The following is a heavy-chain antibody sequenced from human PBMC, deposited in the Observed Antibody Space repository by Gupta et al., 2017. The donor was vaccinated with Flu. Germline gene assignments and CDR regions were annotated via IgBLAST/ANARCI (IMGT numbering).Heavy chain of an antibody. D-gene: IGHD5-12*01. CDR3: TRVKLSGRLDY. CDR2: IRSKAYGGTT. Sequence: EVQLVESGGGLVQPGRSLRLSCTASGFTFGVYAMSWFRQAPGKGLEWVGFIRSKAYGGTTEYAASVKGRFTISRDDSKSIAYLQMNSLKTEDTAVYYCTRVKLSGRLDYWGQGTLVTVSS. V-gene: IGHV3-49*03. CDR1: GFTFGVYA. J-gene: IGHJ4*02.